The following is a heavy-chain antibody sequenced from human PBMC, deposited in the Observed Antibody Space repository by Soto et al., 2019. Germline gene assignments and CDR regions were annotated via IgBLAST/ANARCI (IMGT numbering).Heavy chain of an antibody. J-gene: IGHJ5*02. CDR2: MNPNSGNT. CDR1: GYTFSTYD. V-gene: IGHV1-8*01. D-gene: IGHD6-19*01. CDR3: ARVGQIAVAGSRFHP. Sequence: ASVKVSCKASGYTFSTYDIHWVRQATGQGLEWMGWMNPNSGNTGYAQKFRGRVTMARNTSISTAYMELSSLTSEDTAVYYCARVGQIAVAGSRFHPWGQGTRVTVS.